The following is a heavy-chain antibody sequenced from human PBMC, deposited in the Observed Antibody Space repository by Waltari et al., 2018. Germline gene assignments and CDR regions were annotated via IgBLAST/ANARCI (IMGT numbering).Heavy chain of an antibody. D-gene: IGHD1-26*01. Sequence: QVQLQESGPGLVKPSQTLSLTCTVSGGSIDSGSYYWSWIRQPAGKGLEWIGRIYTSGSTNNNPSPKSRVTISVDTSKNQFSLNLSSVTAADTAVYYCARGPLLSKVDYWGQGTLVTVSS. CDR3: ARGPLLSKVDY. V-gene: IGHV4-61*02. CDR2: IYTSGST. J-gene: IGHJ4*02. CDR1: GGSIDSGSYY.